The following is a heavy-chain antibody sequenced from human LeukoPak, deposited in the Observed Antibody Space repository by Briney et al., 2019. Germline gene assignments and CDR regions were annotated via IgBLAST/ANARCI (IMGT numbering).Heavy chain of an antibody. Sequence: GGSLRLSCAASGFTVSSNYMSWVRQAPGKGPEWVSVIYSGGSTYYADSVKGRFTISRHNSKNALYLQMNSLRAEDTAVYYCARENYNYYYGMDVWGQGTTVTVSS. J-gene: IGHJ6*02. V-gene: IGHV3-53*04. CDR2: IYSGGST. CDR3: ARENYNYYYGMDV. CDR1: GFTVSSNY.